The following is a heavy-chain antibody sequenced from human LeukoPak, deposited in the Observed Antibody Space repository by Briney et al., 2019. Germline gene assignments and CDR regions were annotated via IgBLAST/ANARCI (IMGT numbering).Heavy chain of an antibody. V-gene: IGHV3-21*01. J-gene: IGHJ4*02. CDR1: GVTFCRYS. CDR2: ISSSSSYI. Sequence: GGSLRLSCGASGVTFCRYSMNWVRQAPGKGLEWVSSISSSSSYIYYADSVKGRFTISRDNAKNSLYLQVNSLRAKDTSEYYCARGVDTGYWGQGTLVTVSS. D-gene: IGHD6-13*01. CDR3: ARGVDTGY.